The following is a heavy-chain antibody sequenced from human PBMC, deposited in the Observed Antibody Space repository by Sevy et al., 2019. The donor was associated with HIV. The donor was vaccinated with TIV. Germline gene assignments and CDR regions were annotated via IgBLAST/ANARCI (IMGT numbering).Heavy chain of an antibody. Sequence: GGSLRLSCAASGFTVSTNYMTWVRQAPGKGLEWVSVIYSGGGTYYADSVKVRFTISRDNSKNTLYLQMNSLRAEDTAVYYCARAPNMGAFDIWGQGTMVTVSS. D-gene: IGHD2-8*01. CDR1: GFTVSTNY. V-gene: IGHV3-66*01. CDR2: IYSGGGT. CDR3: ARAPNMGAFDI. J-gene: IGHJ3*02.